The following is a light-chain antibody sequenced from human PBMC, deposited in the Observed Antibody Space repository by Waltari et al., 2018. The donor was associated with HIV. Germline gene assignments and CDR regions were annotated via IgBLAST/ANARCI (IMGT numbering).Light chain of an antibody. V-gene: IGLV1-40*01. CDR3: QSYDSSLSGVV. Sequence: QSLLTQPPSVSGAPGQQVTISCPGSSSNIGAGYHVHCYQQVPGTSPKLLISANINRPSGVPDRFSGSKSGTSASLAITGLQAEDEADYYCQSYDSSLSGVVFGGGTKLTVL. CDR1: SSNIGAGYH. J-gene: IGLJ2*01. CDR2: ANI.